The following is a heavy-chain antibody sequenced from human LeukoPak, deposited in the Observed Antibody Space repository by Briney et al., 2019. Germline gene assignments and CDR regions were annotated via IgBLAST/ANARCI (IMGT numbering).Heavy chain of an antibody. D-gene: IGHD1-14*01. CDR3: ARGPRNDP. CDR1: GYPFTTYE. V-gene: IGHV1-8*01. Sequence: ASVKVSCKTSGYPFTTYEINWVRQAAGQGLEWMGWVHPDTGYADYAQKFQGRVAMTSDTSISTAYMELSSLRSDDTAVYFCARGPRNDPWGQGTLVTVSS. J-gene: IGHJ5*02. CDR2: VHPDTGYA.